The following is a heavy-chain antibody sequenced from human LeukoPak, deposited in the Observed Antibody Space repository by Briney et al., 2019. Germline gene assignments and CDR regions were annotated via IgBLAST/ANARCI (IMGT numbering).Heavy chain of an antibody. J-gene: IGHJ4*02. D-gene: IGHD1-1*01. CDR2: INPNSGGT. CDR3: AREFDDGSPRFDY. V-gene: IGHV1-2*02. Sequence: ASVKVSCKASGYTFTGYYLHWVRQAPGLGLEWMGWINPNSGGTNYAQKFQGRVTMTRDTSISTAYMELTRLTSDDTAVYYCAREFDDGSPRFDYWGQGTLVTVSS. CDR1: GYTFTGYY.